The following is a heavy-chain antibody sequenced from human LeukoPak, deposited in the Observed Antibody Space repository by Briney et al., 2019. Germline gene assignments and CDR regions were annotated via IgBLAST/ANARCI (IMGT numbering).Heavy chain of an antibody. V-gene: IGHV1-18*01. D-gene: IGHD5-18*01. CDR1: GYTFTSYG. CDR3: ARSRSGYRYDHAAFDI. Sequence: ASVKVSCKASGYTFTSYGISWVRQAPGQGLEWMGWISAYNGNTNYAQKLQGRVTMTTDTSTSSAYMELRSLRSDDTAVYYCARSRSGYRYDHAAFDIWGQGTMVTVSS. CDR2: ISAYNGNT. J-gene: IGHJ3*02.